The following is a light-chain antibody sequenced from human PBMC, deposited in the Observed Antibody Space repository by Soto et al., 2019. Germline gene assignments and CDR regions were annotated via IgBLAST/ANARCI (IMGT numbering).Light chain of an antibody. Sequence: QSVLTQPASVSGSPGQSIAISCTGTSSDVGGYNYVSWYQLHPDKAPKLIIYDVSNRPSGVSXRFXGSKSGNTAXLTXSGLQPEDEADYYCSSYTSSITRVFGTGTKVTVL. CDR3: SSYTSSITRV. V-gene: IGLV2-14*01. CDR1: SSDVGGYNY. J-gene: IGLJ1*01. CDR2: DVS.